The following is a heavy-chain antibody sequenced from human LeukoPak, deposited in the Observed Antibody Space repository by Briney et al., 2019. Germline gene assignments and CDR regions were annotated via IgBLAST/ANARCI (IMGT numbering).Heavy chain of an antibody. J-gene: IGHJ4*02. V-gene: IGHV4-34*01. CDR3: ARGPHYYGSGSLDY. CDR2: INHSGST. Sequence: SETLSLTCAVYGGSFSGYYWSWIRQPPGKGLEWIGEINHSGSTNYNPSLKSRVTISVDTSKNQFSLKLSSVTAADTAVYYCARGPHYYGSGSLDYWGQGTLVTVSS. D-gene: IGHD3-10*01. CDR1: GGSFSGYY.